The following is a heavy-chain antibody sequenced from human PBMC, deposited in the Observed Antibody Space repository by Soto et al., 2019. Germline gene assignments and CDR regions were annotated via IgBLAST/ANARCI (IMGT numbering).Heavy chain of an antibody. Sequence: PSDTLSLTCTVSGGSISLYYWSWIRQPPGKGLEWIGYIYYSGSTNYNPSLKSRVTISVDTSKNQFSLKLSSVTAADTAVYYCAREVRPAFDIWGQGTMVTVSS. V-gene: IGHV4-59*01. J-gene: IGHJ3*02. CDR1: GGSISLYY. CDR2: IYYSGST. CDR3: AREVRPAFDI.